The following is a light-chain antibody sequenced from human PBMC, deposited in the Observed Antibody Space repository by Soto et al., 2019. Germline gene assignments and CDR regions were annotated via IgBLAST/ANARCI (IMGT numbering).Light chain of an antibody. CDR1: QSVSSY. V-gene: IGKV3-11*01. CDR2: DAS. CDR3: EQRGDWPPYT. J-gene: IGKJ2*01. Sequence: ETVLTQSPATLSLSPGERATLSCRASQSVSSYLAWYQQKPGQAPRLLIYDASNRATGIPPRFSGRGSGTDFTLTISSLETEDVAVYYCEQRGDWPPYTFGQATKLEIK.